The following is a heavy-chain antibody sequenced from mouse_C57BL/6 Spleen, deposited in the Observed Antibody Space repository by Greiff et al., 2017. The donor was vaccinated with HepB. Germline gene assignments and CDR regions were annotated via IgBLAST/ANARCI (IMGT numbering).Heavy chain of an antibody. V-gene: IGHV1-62-2*01. CDR2: FYPGSGSI. J-gene: IGHJ4*01. CDR1: GYTFTEYT. CDR3: ARHEDGGYSTHAMDY. Sequence: VKLMESGAELVKPGASVKLSCKASGYTFTEYTIHWVKQRSGQGLEWIGWFYPGSGSIKYNEKFKDKATLTADKSSSTVYMELSRLTSEDSAVYFCARHEDGGYSTHAMDYWGQGTSVTVSS. D-gene: IGHD2-5*01.